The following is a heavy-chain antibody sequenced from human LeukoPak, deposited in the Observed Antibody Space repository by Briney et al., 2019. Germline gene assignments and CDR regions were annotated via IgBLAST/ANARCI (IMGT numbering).Heavy chain of an antibody. CDR2: ITWDGGST. CDR3: GRDLGYGNLGVFD. Sequence: PGGSLRLSCAASGFIFNGYSMHWVRQVPGKGLEWVSLITWDGGSTNYAESVKGRFTISRDNDKKSLYLQMRRLRHEDTAIYYCGRDLGYGNLGVFDWGQGTLVTVSS. D-gene: IGHD5-12*01. CDR1: GFIFNGYS. V-gene: IGHV3-43*01. J-gene: IGHJ4*02.